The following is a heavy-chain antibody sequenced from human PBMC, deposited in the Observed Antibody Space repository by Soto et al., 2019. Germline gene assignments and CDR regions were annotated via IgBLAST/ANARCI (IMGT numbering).Heavy chain of an antibody. CDR3: AKGDILTGYSYPDYYYYMDV. CDR2: ISGSGGST. V-gene: IGHV3-23*01. CDR1: GFTFSSYA. J-gene: IGHJ6*03. Sequence: GGSLRLSCAASGFTFSSYAMSWVRQAPGKGLEWVSAISGSGGSTYYADSVKGRFTISRDNSKNTLYLQMNSLRAEDTAVYYCAKGDILTGYSYPDYYYYMDVWGKGTTVTVSS. D-gene: IGHD3-9*01.